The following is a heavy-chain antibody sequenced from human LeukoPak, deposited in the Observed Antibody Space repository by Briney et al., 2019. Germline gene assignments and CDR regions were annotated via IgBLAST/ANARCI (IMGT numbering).Heavy chain of an antibody. Sequence: GGSLRLSCVASGFTLSSQAMHWIRQAPGKGLEWVAIIWHDGSNQYYADSVKGRFTISRDTSKNTLHLQMNSLRVVDTAVYYCARASLVGATIFDFWGQGTLVTVSS. CDR3: ARASLVGATIFDF. CDR2: IWHDGSNQ. V-gene: IGHV3-33*01. J-gene: IGHJ4*02. D-gene: IGHD1-26*01. CDR1: GFTLSSQA.